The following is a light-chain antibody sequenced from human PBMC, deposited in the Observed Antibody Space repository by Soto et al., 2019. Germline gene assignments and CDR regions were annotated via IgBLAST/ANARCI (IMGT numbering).Light chain of an antibody. CDR2: DAS. CDR1: QSVSSY. J-gene: IGKJ4*01. V-gene: IGKV3-11*01. Sequence: EIVLTQSPATLSLSPGERATLSCRASQSVSSYLAWYQQKPGQAPRLLIYDASNRATGIPARFSGSGSGTDFTLTISGLEPEDFAVYYCQQRSNWPPNLTFGGGTKVEIK. CDR3: QQRSNWPPNLT.